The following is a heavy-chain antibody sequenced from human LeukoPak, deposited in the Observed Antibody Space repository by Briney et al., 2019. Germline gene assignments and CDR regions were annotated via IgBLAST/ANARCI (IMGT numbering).Heavy chain of an antibody. V-gene: IGHV1-3*03. J-gene: IGHJ4*02. CDR2: INAGNGNT. D-gene: IGHD3-22*01. CDR1: GYTFTSYA. Sequence: GASVKVSCKASGYTFTSYAMRWVRQAPGQRREGMGWINAGNGNTKYSKEFQGRVTITRDTSASTAYMELSSLRSEDMAVYYCARGYYYDSSGYYYGYFDYWGQGTLVPVSS. CDR3: ARGYYYDSSGYYYGYFDY.